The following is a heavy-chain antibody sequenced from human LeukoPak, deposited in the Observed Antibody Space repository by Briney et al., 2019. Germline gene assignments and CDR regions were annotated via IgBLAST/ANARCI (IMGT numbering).Heavy chain of an antibody. D-gene: IGHD2-2*01. CDR1: GFTFRSYW. Sequence: GGSLRLSCAASGFTFRSYWMLWVRQAPGKGLVWVSRINSDGSSTSYADSVKGRFTISRDNAKNTLYLQMNSLRAEDTAVYYCARQGVVPAAPDDFDIRGQGTMVTVSS. J-gene: IGHJ3*02. CDR3: ARQGVVPAAPDDFDI. V-gene: IGHV3-74*01. CDR2: INSDGSST.